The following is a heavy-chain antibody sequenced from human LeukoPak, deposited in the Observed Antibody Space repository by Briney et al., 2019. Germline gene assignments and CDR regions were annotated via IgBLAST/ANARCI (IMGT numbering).Heavy chain of an antibody. D-gene: IGHD2-15*01. Sequence: TSETLSLTCTVSGYSISSGYYWGWIRQPPGKGLEWIGSIYHSGSTYYNPSLKSRVTISVDMSKNHFSLKLSSVTAADTAVYYCVRSGYCYGGTCHSGAFDIWGQGTVVTVSS. CDR2: IYHSGST. V-gene: IGHV4-38-2*02. J-gene: IGHJ3*02. CDR3: VRSGYCYGGTCHSGAFDI. CDR1: GYSISSGYY.